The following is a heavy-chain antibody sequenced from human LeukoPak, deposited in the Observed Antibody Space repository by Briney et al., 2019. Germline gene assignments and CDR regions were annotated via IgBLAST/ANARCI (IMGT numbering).Heavy chain of an antibody. CDR1: GYSFTSYW. J-gene: IGHJ5*02. Sequence: GESLKISCKGSGYSFTSYWIGWVRQMPGKGLEWMGIIYPGDSDTRYSPSFQGQVTISADKSISTAYLQWSSLKASDTAMYYRARFWSSTSDWFDPWGQGTLVTVSS. CDR2: IYPGDSDT. V-gene: IGHV5-51*01. D-gene: IGHD2-2*01. CDR3: ARFWSSTSDWFDP.